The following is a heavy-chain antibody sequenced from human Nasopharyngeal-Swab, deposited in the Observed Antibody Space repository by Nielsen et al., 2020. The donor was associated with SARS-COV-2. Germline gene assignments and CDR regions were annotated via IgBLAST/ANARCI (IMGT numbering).Heavy chain of an antibody. Sequence: ASVKVSCKASGYTFTSYGISWVRQAPGQGLEWMGWISAYNGNTNYAQKLQGRVTMTTDTSTSTAYMELRSLRSDDTAVYYCARDQSYGDYDGAFVIWGQGTMVTVSS. CDR3: ARDQSYGDYDGAFVI. CDR2: ISAYNGNT. V-gene: IGHV1-18*01. CDR1: GYTFTSYG. D-gene: IGHD4-17*01. J-gene: IGHJ3*02.